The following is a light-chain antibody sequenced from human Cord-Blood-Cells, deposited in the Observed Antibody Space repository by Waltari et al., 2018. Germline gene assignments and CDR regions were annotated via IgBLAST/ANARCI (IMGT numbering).Light chain of an antibody. CDR3: QSYYSSLSGYV. CDR1: SPNIGAGYD. V-gene: IGLV1-40*01. J-gene: IGLJ1*01. Sequence: QSVLTQPPSVSGAPGQRVTISCTGSSPNIGAGYDVHWYQQLPGTAPKPLIYGNSHRPSGVPDRFSGSKSGTSASLAITGLQAEDEADYYCQSYYSSLSGYVFGTGTKVTVL. CDR2: GNS.